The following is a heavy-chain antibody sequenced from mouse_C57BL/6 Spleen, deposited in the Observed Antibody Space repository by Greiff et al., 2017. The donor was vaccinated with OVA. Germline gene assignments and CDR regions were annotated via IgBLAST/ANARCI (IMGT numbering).Heavy chain of an antibody. CDR2: ISSGGDYI. J-gene: IGHJ3*01. D-gene: IGHD2-3*01. V-gene: IGHV5-9-1*02. CDR3: TREGDYDEAWFAD. Sequence: EVQGVESGEGLVKPGGSLKLSCAASGFTFCSYAMSWVRQTPEKRLEWVAYISSGGDYINYADTVKGRFTISRDTARNTLYLQMSSLKSEDTAMYYCTREGDYDEAWFADWGQGTLVTVSA. CDR1: GFTFCSYA.